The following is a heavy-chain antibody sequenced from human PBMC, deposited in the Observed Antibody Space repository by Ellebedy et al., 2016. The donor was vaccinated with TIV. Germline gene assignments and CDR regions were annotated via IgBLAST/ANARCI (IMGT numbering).Heavy chain of an antibody. D-gene: IGHD6-13*01. V-gene: IGHV3-23*01. CDR1: GFTFYSHD. J-gene: IGHJ4*02. CDR2: ISGGGDST. CDR3: VKVTAWYSSSWYFAE. Sequence: GESLKISCATSGFTFYSHDVNWVRQAPGKGLEWVSGISGGGDSTYYADSVKCRFTVSRDNPRRMMYLQMNSLRTEETAVYYCVKVTAWYSSSWYFAEWGQGTLVTVSS.